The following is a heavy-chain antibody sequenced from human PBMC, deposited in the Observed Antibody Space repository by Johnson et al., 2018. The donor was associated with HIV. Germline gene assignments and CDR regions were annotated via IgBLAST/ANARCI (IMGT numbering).Heavy chain of an antibody. J-gene: IGHJ3*02. CDR2: ISGGGTT. D-gene: IGHD3-16*02. Sequence: VQLVESGGGVVQPGRSRRLSCAASGFIFDNYGMSWVRQAPGKGLEWVSTISGGGTTYYSDSAKGRFTISRDSSKDTLYLQMNSLRAEDTALYYWAKGVITFGGVIGPLRAFDIWGQGTVVTVSS. V-gene: IGHV3-23*04. CDR1: GFIFDNYG. CDR3: AKGVITFGGVIGPLRAFDI.